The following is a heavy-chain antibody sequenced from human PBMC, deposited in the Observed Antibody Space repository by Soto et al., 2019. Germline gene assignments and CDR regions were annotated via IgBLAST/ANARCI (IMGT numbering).Heavy chain of an antibody. Sequence: GASVKVSCKASGYTFTNYGLNWVRQAPGQGLEWMGWISGYNGNTIYAQKLQGRVTMTTDTSTSTAYMELRSLTSDDTAVYYCARLIRSVTTDYYYGMDVWGQGTTVTVS. CDR2: ISGYNGNT. V-gene: IGHV1-18*01. D-gene: IGHD4-17*01. J-gene: IGHJ6*02. CDR1: GYTFTNYG. CDR3: ARLIRSVTTDYYYGMDV.